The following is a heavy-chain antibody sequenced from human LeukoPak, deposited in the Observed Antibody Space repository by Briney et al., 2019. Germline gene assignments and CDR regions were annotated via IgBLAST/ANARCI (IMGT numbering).Heavy chain of an antibody. CDR2: IYYSGST. D-gene: IGHD6-13*01. CDR3: ASGYDYYYGMDV. CDR1: VGTISSYY. V-gene: IGHV4-59*08. Sequence: SETLSLTCTVSVGTISSYYWSWIRQPPGKGLEWIGYIYYSGSTNYNPSLKSRVTISVDTSKNQFSLKLSSVTAADTAVYYCASGYDYYYGMDVWGQGTTVTVSS. J-gene: IGHJ6*02.